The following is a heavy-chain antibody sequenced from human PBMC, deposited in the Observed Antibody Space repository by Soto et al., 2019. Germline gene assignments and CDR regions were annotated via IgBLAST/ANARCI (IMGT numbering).Heavy chain of an antibody. CDR2: IGSDGTAI. Sequence: EVQLLESGGGLVQPGGSLRLSCAASGFTFNTYAMSWVRQAPGKGLEWVSDIGSDGTAIQYADSVKGRFTISKDNSKDTLYLQMNRLRAEDTAVYYCAKPGLTVAGTRYFDRWGQGTLVTVSS. V-gene: IGHV3-23*03. CDR3: AKPGLTVAGTRYFDR. J-gene: IGHJ4*02. CDR1: GFTFNTYA. D-gene: IGHD6-19*01.